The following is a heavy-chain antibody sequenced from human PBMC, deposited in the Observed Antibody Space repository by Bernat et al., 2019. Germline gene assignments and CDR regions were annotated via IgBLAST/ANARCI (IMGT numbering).Heavy chain of an antibody. CDR1: GGSISSYY. D-gene: IGHD5-24*01. Sequence: QVQLQESGPGLVKPSETLSLTCTVSGGSISSYYWSWIRQPPGKGLEWIGYIYYSGSTNYNPSLKSRVTISVDTSKNQFSLKLSSVTAADTAVYYCVSRRDGYNVRAFDIWGQGTMVTVSS. J-gene: IGHJ3*02. CDR2: IYYSGST. CDR3: VSRRDGYNVRAFDI. V-gene: IGHV4-59*08.